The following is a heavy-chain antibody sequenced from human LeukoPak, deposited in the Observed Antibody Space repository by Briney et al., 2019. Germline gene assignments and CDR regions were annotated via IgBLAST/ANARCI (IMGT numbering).Heavy chain of an antibody. J-gene: IGHJ4*02. D-gene: IGHD2-2*01. CDR1: GFTFSSYS. V-gene: IGHV3-21*01. Sequence: NPGGSLRLSCAASGFTFSSYSMNWVRQAPGKGLEWVSSINSSGRYIYYADSVKGRFTISRDNAKNSLYLQMNSLRAEDTAVYYCARDRVVPAARYFDYWGQGTLVTVSS. CDR2: INSSGRYI. CDR3: ARDRVVPAARYFDY.